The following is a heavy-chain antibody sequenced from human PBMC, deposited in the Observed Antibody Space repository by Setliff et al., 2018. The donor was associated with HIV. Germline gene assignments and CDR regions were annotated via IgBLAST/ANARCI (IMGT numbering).Heavy chain of an antibody. CDR3: ARGSGFYDKSPYYKT. Sequence: SETLSPTGTVSGASISRGDDYWSWIRQQPGKGLEWIGYIFYSGSTYYSPSLKGRVTRSVDTSMHQFSLNLTSVTAADTAVYYCARGSGFYDKSPYYKTWGQGTLVTVSS. CDR2: IFYSGST. V-gene: IGHV4-31*03. CDR1: GASISRGDDY. D-gene: IGHD3-22*01. J-gene: IGHJ4*02.